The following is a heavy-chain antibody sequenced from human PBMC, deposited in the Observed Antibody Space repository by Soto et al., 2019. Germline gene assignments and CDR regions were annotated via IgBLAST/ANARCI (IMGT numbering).Heavy chain of an antibody. Sequence: GASVKVSCKASGYTFTSYYMHWVRQAPGQGLEWMGIINPSGGSTSYAQKFQGRVTMTRDTSASTAYMELSSLRSEDTAVYYCARDGVGAAYYYGMDVWGQGTTVTVSS. D-gene: IGHD1-26*01. V-gene: IGHV1-46*01. J-gene: IGHJ6*02. CDR1: GYTFTSYY. CDR3: ARDGVGAAYYYGMDV. CDR2: INPSGGST.